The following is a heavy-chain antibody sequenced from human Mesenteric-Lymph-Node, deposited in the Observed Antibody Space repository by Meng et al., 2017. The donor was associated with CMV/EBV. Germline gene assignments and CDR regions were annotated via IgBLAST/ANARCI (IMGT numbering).Heavy chain of an antibody. CDR3: ARVRNDFWSGYSRRHGMDV. D-gene: IGHD3-3*01. CDR2: SYYTGST. J-gene: IGHJ6*02. V-gene: IGHV4-59*01. Sequence: SETLSLTCSVSGASISNYFWSWIRQPPGKGLEWIGYSYYTGSTNYNPSLKSRVTISVDTSKNQFSLKVNSVTAADTAVYYCARVRNDFWSGYSRRHGMDVWGQGTAVTVSS. CDR1: GASISNYF.